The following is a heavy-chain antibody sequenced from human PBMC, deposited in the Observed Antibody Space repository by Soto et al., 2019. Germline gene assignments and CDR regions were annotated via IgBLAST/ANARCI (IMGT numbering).Heavy chain of an antibody. CDR1: GGAFSSYA. CDR3: ARGGDYYDSSGYLSYGMDV. J-gene: IGHJ6*02. V-gene: IGHV1-69*13. D-gene: IGHD3-22*01. CDR2: IIPIFGTA. Sequence: SVKVSCKASGGAFSSYAISWVRQAPGQGLEWVGGIIPIFGTANYAQKFQGRVTITADESTSTAYMELSSLRSEDTAVYYCARGGDYYDSSGYLSYGMDVWGQGTTVTVSS.